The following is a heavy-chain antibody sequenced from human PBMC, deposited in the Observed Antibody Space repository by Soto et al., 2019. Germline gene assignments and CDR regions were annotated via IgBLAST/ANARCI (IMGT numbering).Heavy chain of an antibody. CDR2: MNPNSGNT. CDR1: GYTFTSYD. J-gene: IGHJ5*02. CDR3: ARLKQDYAVA. Sequence: QVQLVQSGAEVKKPGASVKVSCKASGYTFTSYDINWVRLATRQGLEWMGWMNPNSGNTAYAQKFRGRVTMTRNTSISTAYMELSSLRSEDTAVYYCARLKQDYAVAWGQGTLVTVSS. V-gene: IGHV1-8*01. D-gene: IGHD3-16*01.